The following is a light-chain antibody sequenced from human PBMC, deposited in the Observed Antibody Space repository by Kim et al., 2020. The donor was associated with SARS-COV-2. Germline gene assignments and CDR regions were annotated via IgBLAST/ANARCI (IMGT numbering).Light chain of an antibody. J-gene: IGKJ4*01. Sequence: SPGERATLSCRSSQSVSINLAWYQQKPGQAPRLLIYGASTRATGIPARFSGSGSGTEFTLTISSLQSEDSAVYYCQQYNNWPPLTFGGGTKVDIK. CDR1: QSVSIN. CDR3: QQYNNWPPLT. CDR2: GAS. V-gene: IGKV3-15*01.